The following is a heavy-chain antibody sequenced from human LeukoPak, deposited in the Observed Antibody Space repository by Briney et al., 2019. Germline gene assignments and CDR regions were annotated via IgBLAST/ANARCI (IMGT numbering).Heavy chain of an antibody. V-gene: IGHV4-4*07. CDR3: ARGGRGYYDSSGPDLFDY. D-gene: IGHD3-22*01. J-gene: IGHJ4*02. Sequence: ETLSLTCTVSGGSISSYYWSWIRQPAGKGLEWIGRINTSGSTNYNPSLKSRVTMSVDTSKNQFSLKLSSVTAADTAVYYCARGGRGYYDSSGPDLFDYWGQGTLVTVSS. CDR1: GGSISSYY. CDR2: INTSGST.